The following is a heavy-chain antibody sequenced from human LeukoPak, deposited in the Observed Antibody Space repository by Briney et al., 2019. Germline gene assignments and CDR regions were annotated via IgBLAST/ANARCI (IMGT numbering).Heavy chain of an antibody. J-gene: IGHJ4*02. CDR3: ARLRQQLAPGGSGFDY. CDR1: GFTSSSYA. V-gene: IGHV3-30-3*01. D-gene: IGHD6-13*01. CDR2: ISYDGSNK. Sequence: GGSLRLSCAASGFTSSSYAMHWVRQAPGKGLEWVAVISYDGSNKYYADSVKGRFTISRDNSKNTLYLQMNSLRAEDTAVYYCARLRQQLAPGGSGFDYWGQGTLVTVSS.